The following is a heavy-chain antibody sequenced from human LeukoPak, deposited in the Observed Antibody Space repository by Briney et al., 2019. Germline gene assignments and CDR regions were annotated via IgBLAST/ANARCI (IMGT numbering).Heavy chain of an antibody. D-gene: IGHD2-15*01. CDR2: IIPISGTA. J-gene: IGHJ4*02. Sequence: SVKVSCKASGGTFSSYAISWVRQAPGQGLEWMGGIIPISGTANYAQKFQGRVTITADESTSTAYMELSSLRSEDTAVYYCAKGVGAAPFDYWGQGTLVTVSS. CDR3: AKGVGAAPFDY. CDR1: GGTFSSYA. V-gene: IGHV1-69*13.